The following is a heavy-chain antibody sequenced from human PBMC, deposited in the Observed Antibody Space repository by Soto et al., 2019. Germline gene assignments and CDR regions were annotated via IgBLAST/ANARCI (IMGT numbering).Heavy chain of an antibody. CDR2: IYYSGST. CDR3: ARRSLSRGKQLVPAFDI. D-gene: IGHD6-13*01. J-gene: IGHJ3*02. CDR1: GGSISSSSYY. V-gene: IGHV4-39*01. Sequence: SETLSLTCTVSGGSISSSSYYWGWIRQPPGKGLEWIGSIYYSGSTYYNPSLKSRVTISVDTSKNQFSLKLSSVTAADTAVYYCARRSLSRGKQLVPAFDIWGQGTMVTVSS.